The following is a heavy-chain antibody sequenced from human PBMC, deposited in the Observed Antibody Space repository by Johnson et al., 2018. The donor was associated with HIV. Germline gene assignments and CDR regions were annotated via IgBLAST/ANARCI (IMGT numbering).Heavy chain of an antibody. J-gene: IGHJ3*02. V-gene: IGHV3-9*01. CDR1: GFTFDDYA. CDR2: ISWNSGSI. Sequence: DVQVVESGGGLVQPGRSLRLSCAASGFTFDDYAMHWVRQVPGKGLEWVSGISWNSGSIGYADSVKGRFTISRDNAKNSTYLQMNSLRGEDTALYYWAKAVQLLEWLSHPDAFDIWGQGTMVTVSA. D-gene: IGHD3-3*01. CDR3: AKAVQLLEWLSHPDAFDI.